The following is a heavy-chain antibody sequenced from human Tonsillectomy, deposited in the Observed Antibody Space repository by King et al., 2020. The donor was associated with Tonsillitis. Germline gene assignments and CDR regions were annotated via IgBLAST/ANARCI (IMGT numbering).Heavy chain of an antibody. Sequence: VQLVESGGGVVQPGRSLRLSCAASGFAFSSYGIHWVRQAPGKGLEWVAVIWFDGGKKYYVDSVKGRFTISRDNSENTVYLLMNSLRAEDTAVYYCAKERIPGAAYYYYFYMDVWGKGTTVTVSS. D-gene: IGHD1-26*01. J-gene: IGHJ6*03. CDR3: AKERIPGAAYYYYFYMDV. V-gene: IGHV3-33*03. CDR1: GFAFSSYG. CDR2: IWFDGGKK.